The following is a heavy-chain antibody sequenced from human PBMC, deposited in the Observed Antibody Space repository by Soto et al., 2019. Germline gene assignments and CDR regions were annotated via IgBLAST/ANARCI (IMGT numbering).Heavy chain of an antibody. CDR3: VRLKASSIRYYYYYMDV. V-gene: IGHV4-59*08. Sequence: SETLSLTCTVSGGSISSYYWSWIRQPPGKGLEWIGYIYYSGSTNYNPSLKSRVTISVDTSKNQFSLKLSSVTAADTAVYYCVRLKASSIRYYYYYMDVCGKGTTVTVSS. J-gene: IGHJ6*03. CDR2: IYYSGST. D-gene: IGHD3-10*01. CDR1: GGSISSYY.